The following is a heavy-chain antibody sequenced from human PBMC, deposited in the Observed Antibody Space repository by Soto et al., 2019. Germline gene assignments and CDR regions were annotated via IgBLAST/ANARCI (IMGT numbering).Heavy chain of an antibody. V-gene: IGHV3-72*01. J-gene: IGHJ4*02. D-gene: IGHD3-9*01. CDR1: GFTFSDHY. Sequence: GGPLRLSCAASGFTFSDHYMDWVRQASGKGLEWVGRIRKKANSYTAEYAASVKGRFTISRDDSKNSLYLQMNSLKIEDTAMYYCVRAGTGYQLDYWGQGTLVTV. CDR2: IRKKANSYTA. CDR3: VRAGTGYQLDY.